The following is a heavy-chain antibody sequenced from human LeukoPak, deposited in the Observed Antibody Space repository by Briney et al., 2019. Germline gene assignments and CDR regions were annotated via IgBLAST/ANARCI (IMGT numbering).Heavy chain of an antibody. D-gene: IGHD2-2*01. Sequence: GSSVKVSCKASGGTFSSYAISWVRQAPGQGLECMGGIIPIFGTANYAQKFQGRVTITADKSTSTAYMELSSLRSEDTAVYYCARDRGYCSSTSCYGPDWYFDLWGRGTLVTVSS. J-gene: IGHJ2*01. CDR2: IIPIFGTA. V-gene: IGHV1-69*06. CDR3: ARDRGYCSSTSCYGPDWYFDL. CDR1: GGTFSSYA.